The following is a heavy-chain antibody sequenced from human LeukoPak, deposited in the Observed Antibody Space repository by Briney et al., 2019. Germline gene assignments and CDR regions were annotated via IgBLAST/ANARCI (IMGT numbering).Heavy chain of an antibody. CDR2: ISAYNGNT. J-gene: IGHJ5*02. CDR3: ARGSNNYYDSSGYYSWFDP. CDR1: GYTFTSYG. V-gene: IGHV1-18*01. Sequence: GASVKVSCKASGYTFTSYGISWVRQAPGQGLEWMGWISAYNGNTNYAQKLQGRVTMTTDTSTSTAYMELRSLRSDDTAVYYCARGSNNYYDSSGYYSWFDPWGQGTLVTVSS. D-gene: IGHD3-22*01.